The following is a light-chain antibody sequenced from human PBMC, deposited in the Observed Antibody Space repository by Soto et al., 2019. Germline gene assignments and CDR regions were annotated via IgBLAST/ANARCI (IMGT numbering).Light chain of an antibody. CDR3: CSYAGSSTPVI. CDR2: EGI. V-gene: IGLV2-23*01. Sequence: QSALTQPASVSGSPGQSIIISCTGTSSDVGSYYFVSWYQQHPGKAPKLMIYEGIKRPSGVSNRFSGSKSGNTASLTISGLQAEDEAHYYCCSYAGSSTPVIFGGGTKLTVL. CDR1: SSDVGSYYF. J-gene: IGLJ2*01.